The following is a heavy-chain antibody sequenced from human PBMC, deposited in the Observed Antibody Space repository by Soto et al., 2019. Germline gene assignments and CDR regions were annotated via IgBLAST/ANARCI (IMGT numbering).Heavy chain of an antibody. D-gene: IGHD2-2*01. Sequence: ASVKVSCKASGYTFTSYGISWVRQAPGQGLEWMGWISAYNGNTNYAQKLQGRVTMTTDTSTSTAYMELRRLRTDDTAVYYYGRDRTRYCSSTSCYPRSYGYWGQGTLVTVSS. CDR1: GYTFTSYG. J-gene: IGHJ4*02. CDR3: GRDRTRYCSSTSCYPRSYGY. CDR2: ISAYNGNT. V-gene: IGHV1-18*01.